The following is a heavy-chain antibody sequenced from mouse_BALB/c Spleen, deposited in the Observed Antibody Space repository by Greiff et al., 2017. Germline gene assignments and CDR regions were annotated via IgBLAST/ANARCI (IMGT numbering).Heavy chain of an antibody. D-gene: IGHD2-1*01. CDR3: VRGGIYGNYCDY. J-gene: IGHJ2*01. V-gene: IGHV10S3*01. CDR2: IRSKSNNYAT. Sequence: GGGLVQPKGSLKLSCAASGFTFNTYAMNWVRQAPGKGLEWVARIRSKSNNYATYYADSVKDRFTISRDDSQSMLYLQMNNLKTEDTAMYYCVRGGIYGNYCDYWGQGTTLTVSS. CDR1: GFTFNTYA.